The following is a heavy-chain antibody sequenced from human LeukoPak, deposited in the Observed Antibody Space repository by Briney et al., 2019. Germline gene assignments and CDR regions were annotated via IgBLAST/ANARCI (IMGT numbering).Heavy chain of an antibody. CDR3: ARGVGVEGGYYDFWSGYYDYYYGMDV. D-gene: IGHD3-3*01. CDR2: INSDGSST. Sequence: TGRSLRLSCAASGFTFSSYWMHWVRQAPGKGLVWVSRINSDGSSTSYADSVKGRFTISRDNAKNTLYLQMNGLRAEDTAVYYCARGVGVEGGYYDFWSGYYDYYYGMDVWGQGTTVTVSS. V-gene: IGHV3-74*01. J-gene: IGHJ6*02. CDR1: GFTFSSYW.